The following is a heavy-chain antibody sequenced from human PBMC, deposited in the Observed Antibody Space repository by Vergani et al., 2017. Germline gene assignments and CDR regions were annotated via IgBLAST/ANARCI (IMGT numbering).Heavy chain of an antibody. V-gene: IGHV4-59*01. D-gene: IGHD3-22*01. CDR1: GGSISSYY. CDR2: IYYSGST. J-gene: IGHJ4*02. Sequence: QVQLQESGPGLVKPSETLSLTCTVSGGSISSYYWSWLRQPPGKGLEWIGYIYYSGSTNYNPSLKSRVTISVDTSKNQFSLKLSSVTAADTAVYYCARSPPGFSDSSGYLDYWGQGTLVTVSS. CDR3: ARSPPGFSDSSGYLDY.